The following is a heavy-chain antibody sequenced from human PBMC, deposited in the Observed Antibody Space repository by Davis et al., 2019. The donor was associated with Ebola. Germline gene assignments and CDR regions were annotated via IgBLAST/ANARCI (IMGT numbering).Heavy chain of an antibody. V-gene: IGHV5-10-1*01. Sequence: GESLKISCKGSGYSFTSYWINWVRQQPGKGLEWMGKIDPSDSYTNYSPSFQGHVTITADKSISTAYLQWRSLKASDTAIYYCARGSVAGRLVDYWGQGTLVTVSS. D-gene: IGHD6-6*01. J-gene: IGHJ4*02. CDR3: ARGSVAGRLVDY. CDR2: IDPSDSYT. CDR1: GYSFTSYW.